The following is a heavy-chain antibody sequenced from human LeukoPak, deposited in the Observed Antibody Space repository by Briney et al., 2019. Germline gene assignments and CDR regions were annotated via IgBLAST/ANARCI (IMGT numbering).Heavy chain of an antibody. CDR3: ARGESYSRPFDY. CDR2: IYYSGST. V-gene: IGHV4-59*01. Sequence: PSETLSLTCTVSGGSISSYYWSWIRQPPGKGLEWIGYIYYSGSTNYNPSLKSRVTISVDTSKNQFSLKLSSVTAADTAVYYCARGESYSRPFDYWGQGTLVTVSS. D-gene: IGHD2-15*01. CDR1: GGSISSYY. J-gene: IGHJ4*02.